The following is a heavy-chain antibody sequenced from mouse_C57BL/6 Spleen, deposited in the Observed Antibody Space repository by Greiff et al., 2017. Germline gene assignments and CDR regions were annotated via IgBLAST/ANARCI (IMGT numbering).Heavy chain of an antibody. Sequence: QVQLKQPGAELVKPGASVKMSCKASGYTFTSYWITWVKQRPGLGLEWIGDIYPGSGSTNYNEKFKSKATLTVDPSSSTAYMQLSSLTSEDSAVYFCARRENDYDGFAYWGQGTLVTVSA. D-gene: IGHD2-4*01. V-gene: IGHV1-55*01. J-gene: IGHJ3*01. CDR1: GYTFTSYW. CDR2: IYPGSGST. CDR3: ARRENDYDGFAY.